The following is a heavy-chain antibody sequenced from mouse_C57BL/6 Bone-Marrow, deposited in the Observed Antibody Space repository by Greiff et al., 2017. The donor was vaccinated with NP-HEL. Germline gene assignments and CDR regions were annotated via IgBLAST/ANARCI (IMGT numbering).Heavy chain of an antibody. CDR3: TYGNYYYAMDY. V-gene: IGHV1-5*01. CDR1: GYTFTSYW. D-gene: IGHD2-1*01. J-gene: IGHJ4*01. CDR2: LYPGNCDT. Sequence: VQLQQSGTVLARPGASVKMSCKTSGYTFTSYWMHWVKQRPGQGLEWIGALYPGNCDTSYNQKFKGKAKLTAVTSASPAYMELSSLTNEDSAVYDCTYGNYYYAMDYWGQGTSVTVSS.